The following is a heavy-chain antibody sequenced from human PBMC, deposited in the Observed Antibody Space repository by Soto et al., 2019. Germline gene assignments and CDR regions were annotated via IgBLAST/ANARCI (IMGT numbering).Heavy chain of an antibody. Sequence: LRLSCSASGFTFSSYAMHWVRQAPGKGLEYVSAISSNGGSTYYADSVKGRFTISRDNSKNTLYLQMSSLRAEDTAVYYCVKVGDILTGYYPFDSWGQGTLVTVSS. CDR2: ISSNGGST. CDR1: GFTFSSYA. V-gene: IGHV3-64D*06. J-gene: IGHJ4*02. D-gene: IGHD3-9*01. CDR3: VKVGDILTGYYPFDS.